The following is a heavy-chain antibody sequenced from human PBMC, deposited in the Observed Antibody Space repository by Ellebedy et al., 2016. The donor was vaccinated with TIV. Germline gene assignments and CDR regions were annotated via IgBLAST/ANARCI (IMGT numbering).Heavy chain of an antibody. CDR3: ARVPMPGKADY. CDR2: ISTYNGNT. CDR1: GYTFSAYG. V-gene: IGHV1-18*01. D-gene: IGHD4-23*01. Sequence: ASVKVSCXPSGYTFSAYGISWVRQAPGQGLEWMGWISTYNGNTDYAQKFQGRVTLTTDTSANIAYLELRGLRSDDTAVYYCARVPMPGKADYWGQGTLVTVSS. J-gene: IGHJ4*02.